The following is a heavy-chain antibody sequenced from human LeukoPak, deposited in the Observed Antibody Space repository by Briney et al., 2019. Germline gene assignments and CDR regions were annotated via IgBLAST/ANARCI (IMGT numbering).Heavy chain of an antibody. CDR3: ARVGYYYDSSGSNPFDP. V-gene: IGHV1-69*13. D-gene: IGHD3-22*01. J-gene: IGHJ5*02. CDR2: IIPIFGTA. Sequence: GASVKVSCKASGGTFSSYAISWVRQAPGQGLEWMGGIIPIFGTANYAQKFQGRVTITADESTSTAYMELSSLRSEDTAVYYCARVGYYYDSSGSNPFDPWGQGTLVTVSS. CDR1: GGTFSSYA.